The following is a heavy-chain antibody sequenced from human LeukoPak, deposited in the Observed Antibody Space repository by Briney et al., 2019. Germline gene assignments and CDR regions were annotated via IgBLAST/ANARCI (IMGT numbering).Heavy chain of an antibody. CDR1: GFTFSTYT. D-gene: IGHD3-22*01. V-gene: IGHV3-21*01. J-gene: IGHJ3*02. Sequence: PGGSLRLSCAASGFTFSTYTMNWVRQAPGKGLEWVSSISSSSSYIYYADSVKGRFTISRDNAKNSLYLQMNSLRAEDTAVYYCARDRRSGYDAFDIWGQGTMVTVSS. CDR3: ARDRRSGYDAFDI. CDR2: ISSSSSYI.